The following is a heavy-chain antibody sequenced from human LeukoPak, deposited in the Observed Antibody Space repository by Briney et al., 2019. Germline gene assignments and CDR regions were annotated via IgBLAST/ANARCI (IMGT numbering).Heavy chain of an antibody. J-gene: IGHJ4*02. CDR1: GFTFSIYV. Sequence: GGSLRLSCAASGFTFSIYVMSWVRQAPGKGLEWVSGGSRSTTYYADSVKGRFTISRDNSRDTVFLQMNSLRAEDTAVYYCARVFRSGDLFVSDSWGQGTLVTVSS. CDR2: GSRSTT. D-gene: IGHD2-21*02. CDR3: ARVFRSGDLFVSDS. V-gene: IGHV3-23*01.